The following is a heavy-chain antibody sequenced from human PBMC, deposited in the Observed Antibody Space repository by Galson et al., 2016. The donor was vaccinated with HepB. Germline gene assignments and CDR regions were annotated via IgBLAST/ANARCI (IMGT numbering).Heavy chain of an antibody. CDR3: ARDYSRSGPMYSYYYMDV. Sequence: SLRLSCAASRFSFSTYGVHGVRQAPGKGLEWVAVIWHDGSIKYYGESVSGRFTISRDNSKNTLFLQMTALRVEDTAVYYCARDYSRSGPMYSYYYMDVWGKGTTVTVSS. CDR1: RFSFSTYG. D-gene: IGHD6-13*01. V-gene: IGHV3-33*01. CDR2: IWHDGSIK. J-gene: IGHJ6*03.